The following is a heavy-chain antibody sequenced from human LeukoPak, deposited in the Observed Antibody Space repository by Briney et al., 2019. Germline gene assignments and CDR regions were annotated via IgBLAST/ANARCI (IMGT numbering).Heavy chain of an antibody. CDR3: ARGWGAFSFFDY. Sequence: GGSLRLSCAASGFSFGSHPMNWVRQAPGKGLEWVSGITGSGDYTYYIDSVQGRFTISRDNSKSMLFLQMNSLRAEDTAVYYCARGWGAFSFFDYWGQGTLVTVSS. CDR2: ITGSGDYT. J-gene: IGHJ4*02. D-gene: IGHD6-19*01. V-gene: IGHV3-23*01. CDR1: GFSFGSHP.